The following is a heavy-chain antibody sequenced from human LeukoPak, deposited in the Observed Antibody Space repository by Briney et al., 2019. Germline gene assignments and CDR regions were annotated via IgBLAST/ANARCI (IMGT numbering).Heavy chain of an antibody. CDR2: IGGSGGST. V-gene: IGHV3-23*01. D-gene: IGHD1-26*01. CDR3: AKYSGSYFRPTDY. J-gene: IGHJ4*02. Sequence: GGSLRLSCAASGFTFSSYAMSWVRQAPGKGLEWVSAIGGSGGSTYYADSVKGRFTISRDNSKNTLFLQMNSLRAEDTAVYYCAKYSGSYFRPTDYWGQGTLVTVSS. CDR1: GFTFSSYA.